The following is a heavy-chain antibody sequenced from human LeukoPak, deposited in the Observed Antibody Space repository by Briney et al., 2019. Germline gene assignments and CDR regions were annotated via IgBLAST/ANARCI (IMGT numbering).Heavy chain of an antibody. J-gene: IGHJ4*02. CDR2: ISSDGNAK. V-gene: IGHV3-30*03. CDR3: TTKVMCGNNGDDYDD. D-gene: IGHD5-12*01. Sequence: PGGSLRLSCAASGVAFSTYGMHWVRQAPGKGLEWVAHISSDGNAKLYGDSVKGRFTVSRDDSKSTLYLQMDSLRPDDTAIYYCTTKVMCGNNGDDYDDWGQGTLVTVTS. CDR1: GVAFSTYG.